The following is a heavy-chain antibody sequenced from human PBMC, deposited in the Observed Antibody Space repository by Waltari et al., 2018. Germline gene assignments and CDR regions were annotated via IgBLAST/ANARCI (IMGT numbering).Heavy chain of an antibody. Sequence: EVQLVESGGGLVQPGGSLRLSCAASGFTFSSHWMSWVRQAPGKGREGAAKKKKEGSEKNHVDFVKGRFTIARDNAKNSLYLQMNSLRAEDTAVYYCARDSGYCTTTSCRGDAFDIWGQGTIVTVSS. CDR3: ARDSGYCTTTSCRGDAFDI. J-gene: IGHJ3*02. D-gene: IGHD2-2*03. CDR2: KKKEGSEK. V-gene: IGHV3-7*03. CDR1: GFTFSSHW.